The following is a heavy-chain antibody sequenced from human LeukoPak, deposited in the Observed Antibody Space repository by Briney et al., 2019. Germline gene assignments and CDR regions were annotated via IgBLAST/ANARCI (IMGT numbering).Heavy chain of an antibody. V-gene: IGHV1-18*01. CDR3: AXXGQSGSYHVDY. CDR1: GYTFSSYG. Sequence: ASVKVSCKGSGYTFSSYGISWVRQAPGQGLEWMGWISTYNGNTNYAQKLQGRVTMTTDTSTSTAYMELRSLRSEDTAVYYCAXXGQSGSYHVDYWGQGTLVTVSS. D-gene: IGHD1-26*01. CDR2: ISTYNGNT. J-gene: IGHJ4*02.